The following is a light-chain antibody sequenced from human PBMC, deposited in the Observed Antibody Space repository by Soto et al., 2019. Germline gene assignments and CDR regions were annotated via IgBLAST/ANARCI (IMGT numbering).Light chain of an antibody. CDR2: TNN. V-gene: IGLV1-44*01. J-gene: IGLJ3*02. Sequence: QSVLTQSPSASGTPGQRVTISCSGSSSNIGSNTVNWYQQLPGRAPKLLLYTNNQRPSGVPDRFSGSKSGDSASLAISGLQSEDEGDYHCGTWDDTVNGPVFGGGTKLTVL. CDR3: GTWDDTVNGPV. CDR1: SSNIGSNT.